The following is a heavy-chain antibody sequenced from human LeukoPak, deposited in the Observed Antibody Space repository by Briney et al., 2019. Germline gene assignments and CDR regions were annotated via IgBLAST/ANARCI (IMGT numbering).Heavy chain of an antibody. CDR1: GFTFSSYS. D-gene: IGHD1-26*01. V-gene: IGHV3-21*01. CDR2: ISSSSSYI. Sequence: GGSLRLSCAASGFTFSSYSMNWVRQAPGKWLEWGSSISSSSSYIYYADSVKGRFTIYRENAKNSLYVQMNSLRAEDTAVYYCARPAGAPPKYWGQGTLVTVYS. CDR3: ARPAGAPPKY. J-gene: IGHJ4*02.